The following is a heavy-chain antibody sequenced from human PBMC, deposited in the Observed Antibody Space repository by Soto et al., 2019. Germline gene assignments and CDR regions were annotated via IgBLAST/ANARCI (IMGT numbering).Heavy chain of an antibody. D-gene: IGHD6-13*01. CDR3: ARETFIPAADHFDS. V-gene: IGHV5-51*01. J-gene: IGHJ4*02. CDR1: GFTFVSHW. Sequence: EVQLVQSGAEVKKPGESLTISCKGSGFTFVSHWIGWVRQVPGKVLEWMGTIYPGDSDARYSPSFQGLVTMSADKCINTVYLRWSSLQASDSGIYFCARETFIPAADHFDSWGQGTPVTVSS. CDR2: IYPGDSDA.